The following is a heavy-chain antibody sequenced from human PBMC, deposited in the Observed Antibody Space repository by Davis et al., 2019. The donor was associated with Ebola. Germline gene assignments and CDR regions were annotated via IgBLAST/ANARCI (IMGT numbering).Heavy chain of an antibody. CDR1: GGSISSGNW. V-gene: IGHV4-4*02. D-gene: IGHD3-3*01. J-gene: IGHJ2*01. CDR3: ARQKKGFLEWLLHYWYFDL. CDR2: IFHLGSP. Sequence: SETLSLTCAVSGGSISSGNWWSWVRQPPGKGLEWIGEIFHLGSPNYNPSLKSRVTISVDKSKNQFSLKLSSVTAADTAVYYCARQKKGFLEWLLHYWYFDLWGRGTLVTVSS.